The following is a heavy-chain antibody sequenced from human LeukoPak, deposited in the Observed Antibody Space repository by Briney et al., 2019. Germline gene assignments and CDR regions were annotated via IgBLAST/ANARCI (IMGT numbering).Heavy chain of an antibody. Sequence: GASVKVSCKASGYTFTGYYMHWMRKAPGQGLEWMGWINPNSGGTNYAQKFQGRVTMTRDTSISTAYMELSRLRSDDTAVYYCARVRGKRGYSYGYKDYWGQGTLVTVSS. CDR2: INPNSGGT. CDR3: ARVRGKRGYSYGYKDY. D-gene: IGHD5-18*01. CDR1: GYTFTGYY. V-gene: IGHV1-2*02. J-gene: IGHJ4*02.